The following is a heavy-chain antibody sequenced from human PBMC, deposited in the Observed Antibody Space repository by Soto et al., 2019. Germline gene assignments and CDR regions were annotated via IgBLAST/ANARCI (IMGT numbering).Heavy chain of an antibody. CDR1: GGSISSGGYY. CDR2: IYYSGST. CDR3: ARAHYDSSGYQDWFDP. J-gene: IGHJ5*02. Sequence: QVQLQESGPGLVKPSQTLSLTCTVSGGSISSGGYYWSWIRQHPGKGLEWIGYIYYSGSTYYNPSLKSRVTLSVDTSKNQFSLKLSSVTAADTAVYYCARAHYDSSGYQDWFDPWGQGTLVTVSS. V-gene: IGHV4-31*03. D-gene: IGHD3-22*01.